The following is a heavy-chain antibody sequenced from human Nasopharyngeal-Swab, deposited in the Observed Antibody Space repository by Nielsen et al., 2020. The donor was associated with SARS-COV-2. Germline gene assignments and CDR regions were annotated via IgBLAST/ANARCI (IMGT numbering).Heavy chain of an antibody. J-gene: IGHJ6*03. CDR2: ISSSSYI. D-gene: IGHD4-11*01. CDR3: ARDTYSNYASYYYYMDV. CDR1: GFTFSSYS. V-gene: IGHV3-21*01. Sequence: GESLKISCAASGFTFSSYSMNWVRQAPGKGLEWVSSISSSSYIYYADSVKGRFTISRDNAKNSLYLQMNSLRAEDTAVYYCARDTYSNYASYYYYMDVWGKGTTVTVSS.